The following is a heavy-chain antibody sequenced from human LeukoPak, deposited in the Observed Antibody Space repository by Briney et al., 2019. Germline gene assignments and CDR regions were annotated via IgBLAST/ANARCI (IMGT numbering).Heavy chain of an antibody. CDR3: ARASDLDSFDH. Sequence: ASVKVSCKASGYTFTTYGISWVRQAPGQGLEWMGWINAYNGNTIYAQKLQGRVTMTTDTSASTAYMELRSLRSDDTAVYYCARASDLDSFDHWGQGTLVTVSS. CDR2: INAYNGNT. J-gene: IGHJ4*02. V-gene: IGHV1-18*01. CDR1: GYTFTTYG.